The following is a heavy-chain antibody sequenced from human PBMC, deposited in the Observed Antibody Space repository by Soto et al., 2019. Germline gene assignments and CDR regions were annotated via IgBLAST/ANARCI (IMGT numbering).Heavy chain of an antibody. CDR3: ALDPVTTYGLDV. Sequence: QVQLVQSGAEVKKPGASVKVSCKASGYTFTSYDINWVRQATGQGLEWMGWMNPNSGNTGYAQKFQGRVIMTRNTSITTAYMELSSLRSEDTAVYYCALDPVTTYGLDVWGQGTTVTVSS. CDR1: GYTFTSYD. CDR2: MNPNSGNT. V-gene: IGHV1-8*01. J-gene: IGHJ6*02. D-gene: IGHD4-17*01.